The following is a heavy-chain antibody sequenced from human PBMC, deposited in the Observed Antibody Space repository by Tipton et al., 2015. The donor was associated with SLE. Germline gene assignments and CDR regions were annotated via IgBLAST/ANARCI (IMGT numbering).Heavy chain of an antibody. D-gene: IGHD3-10*01. J-gene: IGHJ6*02. V-gene: IGHV1-18*01. CDR3: AREVYSGSYYYYYGMDV. CDR2: ISTYNGNT. Sequence: QSGAEVKNPGASVKVSCKASGYTFTSYGISWVRQAPGQGLEWMGWISTYNGNTHYAQNLQGRVTMTTYTSTSTAYMELRSLRSDDTAVYYCAREVYSGSYYYYYGMDVWGQGTTVTISS. CDR1: GYTFTSYG.